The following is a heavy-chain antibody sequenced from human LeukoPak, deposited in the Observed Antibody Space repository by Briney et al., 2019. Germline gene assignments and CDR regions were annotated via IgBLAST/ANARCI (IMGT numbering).Heavy chain of an antibody. CDR2: IKQGGSEK. CDR1: GFTFSSYW. V-gene: IGHV3-7*01. CDR3: ARVKWYQLLFSDY. D-gene: IGHD2-2*01. J-gene: IGHJ4*02. Sequence: PGGTLRLSCAASGFTFSSYWMSWVRQAPGKGQEWVANIKQGGSEKYYVDSVKGRFTISRDNAKNSLYLQMNSLRAEDTAVYYCARVKWYQLLFSDYWGEGTLVTVSS.